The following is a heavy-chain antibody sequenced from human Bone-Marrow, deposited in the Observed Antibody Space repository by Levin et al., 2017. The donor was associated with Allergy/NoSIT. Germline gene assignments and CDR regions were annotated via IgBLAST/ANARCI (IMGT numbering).Heavy chain of an antibody. CDR2: IGGSGTST. Sequence: EASVKVSCAASGFTFSSYAVTWVRQAPRKGLEWVSSIGGSGTSTYYADSVKGRFTISRDNSKNTLYLQMNSLRAEDTAVYYCAMLSSGWYGSVGFDPWGQGTLVTVSS. D-gene: IGHD6-19*01. CDR3: AMLSSGWYGSVGFDP. V-gene: IGHV3-23*01. CDR1: GFTFSSYA. J-gene: IGHJ5*02.